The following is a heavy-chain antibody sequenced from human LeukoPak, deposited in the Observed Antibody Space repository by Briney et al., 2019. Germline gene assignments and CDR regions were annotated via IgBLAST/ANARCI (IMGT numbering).Heavy chain of an antibody. CDR2: IYPGDSDT. CDR1: GYSFTSYW. CDR3: ARREHSLSNWFDP. J-gene: IGHJ5*02. D-gene: IGHD6-6*01. V-gene: IGHV5-51*01. Sequence: GEPLKISCKGSGYSFTSYWIGWVRQMPGKGLEWMGIIYPGDSDTRYSPSFQGQVTISADKSISTAYLQWSSLKASDTAVYYCARREHSLSNWFDPWGQGTLVTVSS.